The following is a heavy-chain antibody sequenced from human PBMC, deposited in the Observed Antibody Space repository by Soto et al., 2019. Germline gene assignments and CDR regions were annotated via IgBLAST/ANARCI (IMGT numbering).Heavy chain of an antibody. D-gene: IGHD5-18*01. V-gene: IGHV3-11*06. J-gene: IGHJ4*02. CDR2: ISGTSDYT. CDR3: ARDRGMDTTMVMPIDY. Sequence: KPGGSLRLSCAASGFTFSDYYMSWIRQAPAKGLEWVSYISGTSDYTNFADSVKGRFTISRDNAKNSLYLQMDSLRAEDTAVYYCARDRGMDTTMVMPIDYWGPGTLVTVSS. CDR1: GFTFSDYY.